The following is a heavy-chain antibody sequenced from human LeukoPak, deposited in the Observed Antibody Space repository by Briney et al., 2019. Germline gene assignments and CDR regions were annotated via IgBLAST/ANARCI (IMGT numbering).Heavy chain of an antibody. CDR3: ATDRSSSPPGCLDY. D-gene: IGHD6-6*01. CDR2: INPKTGGT. CDR1: GYTFANFY. Sequence: ASVKVSCKASGYTFANFYMHWVRQARGQGLEWMGWINPKTGGTNYAQKFQGRVTLTRDTSISTTYMELSRLRSDDTAIYYCATDRSSSPPGCLDYWGQGALVTVSS. V-gene: IGHV1-2*02. J-gene: IGHJ4*02.